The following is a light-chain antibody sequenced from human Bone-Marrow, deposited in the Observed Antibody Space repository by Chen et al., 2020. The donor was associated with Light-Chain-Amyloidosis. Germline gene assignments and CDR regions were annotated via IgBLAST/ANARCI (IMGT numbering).Light chain of an antibody. CDR2: WAS. CDR3: QQYYITPIT. CDR1: QSVLYTSNNKNY. Sequence: DIVMTQSPESLAVSLGERATINCKSSQSVLYTSNNKNYLVWYQQKPGQPPKLLIYWASTREYGVPDRFSGSGSGTDFTLTISSLQAEDVAVYYCQQYYITPITFGQGTRLEIK. J-gene: IGKJ5*01. V-gene: IGKV4-1*01.